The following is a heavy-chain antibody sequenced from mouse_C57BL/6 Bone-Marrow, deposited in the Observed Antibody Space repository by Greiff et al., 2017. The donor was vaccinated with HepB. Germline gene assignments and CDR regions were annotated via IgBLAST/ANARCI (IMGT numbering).Heavy chain of an antibody. CDR2: IDPSDSYT. Sequence: QVQLQQPGAELVKPGASVKLSCKASGYTFPSYWMQWVKQRPGQGLEWIGEIDPSDSYTNYNQKFKGKATLTVDTSSSTAYMQLSSLTSEDSAVYYCARSGGLGRRDYYAMDYWGQGTSVTVSS. J-gene: IGHJ4*01. V-gene: IGHV1-50*01. D-gene: IGHD4-1*01. CDR3: ARSGGLGRRDYYAMDY. CDR1: GYTFPSYW.